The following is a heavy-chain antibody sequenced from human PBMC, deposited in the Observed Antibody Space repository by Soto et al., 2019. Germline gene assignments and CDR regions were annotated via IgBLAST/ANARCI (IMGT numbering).Heavy chain of an antibody. CDR3: AKGPVDY. V-gene: IGHV3-30*18. CDR1: GFTFSSYG. Sequence: QVQLVESGGGVVQPGRSLRLSCAASGFTFSSYGMHWVRQAPGKGLEWVAVISYDGSNKYYADSVKGQFTISRDNSKNTLYLQMNSLRAEDTAVYYCAKGPVDYWGQGTLVTVSS. CDR2: ISYDGSNK. J-gene: IGHJ4*02.